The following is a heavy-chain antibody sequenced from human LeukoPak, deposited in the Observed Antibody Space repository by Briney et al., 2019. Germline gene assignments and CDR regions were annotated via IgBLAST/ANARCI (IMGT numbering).Heavy chain of an antibody. V-gene: IGHV3-7*03. Sequence: GGSLRLSCAASGFTFSSYWMSWVRQAPGKGLQWVANIREDGSERYYVDSVKGRFTISRDNAKNSLYLQMNSLRAEDTALYYCALPAPYYYYGLDVWGKGTTVTVSS. CDR2: IREDGSER. CDR1: GFTFSSYW. J-gene: IGHJ6*04. D-gene: IGHD1-14*01. CDR3: ALPAPYYYYGLDV.